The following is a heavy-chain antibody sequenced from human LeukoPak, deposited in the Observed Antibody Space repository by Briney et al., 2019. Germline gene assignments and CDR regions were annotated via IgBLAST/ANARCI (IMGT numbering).Heavy chain of an antibody. CDR2: INPNSGGT. J-gene: IGHJ5*02. Sequence: ASVKVSCKASGYTFTGYYMHWVRQAPGQGLEWMGWINPNSGGTNYAQKFQGRVTMTRGTSISTAYMELSRLRSDDTAVYYCARDVIVPAANWFDPWGQGTLVTVSS. CDR1: GYTFTGYY. D-gene: IGHD2-2*01. CDR3: ARDVIVPAANWFDP. V-gene: IGHV1-2*02.